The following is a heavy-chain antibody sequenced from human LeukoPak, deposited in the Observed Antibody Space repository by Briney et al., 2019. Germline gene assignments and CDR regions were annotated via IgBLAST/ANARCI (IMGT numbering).Heavy chain of an antibody. J-gene: IGHJ4*02. Sequence: GGSLRLSCAASGFTFSSYWMNWARQAPGKGLEWVASINHNGNVNYYVDSVKGRFTISRDNAKNSLYLQMNSLRAEDTAVYYCARAGGSTVSHSDYWGQGTLVTVSS. CDR1: GFTFSSYW. D-gene: IGHD4-17*01. CDR3: ARAGGSTVSHSDY. CDR2: INHNGNVN. V-gene: IGHV3-7*01.